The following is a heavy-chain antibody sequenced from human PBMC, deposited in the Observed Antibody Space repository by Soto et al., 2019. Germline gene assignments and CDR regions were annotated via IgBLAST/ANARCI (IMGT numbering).Heavy chain of an antibody. J-gene: IGHJ6*03. V-gene: IGHV4-34*01. D-gene: IGHD3-10*01. CDR3: ARGRMVRGVVYYYYMDV. CDR2: INHSGST. CDR1: GGSFSGYN. Sequence: QVQLQQWGAGLLKPSETLSLTCAVYGGSFSGYNWSWIRQPPGKGLEWIGEINHSGSTNYNPSLKSRVTISVDTSKNQFSLKLSSVTAADTAVFYCARGRMVRGVVYYYYMDVWGKGTTVTVSS.